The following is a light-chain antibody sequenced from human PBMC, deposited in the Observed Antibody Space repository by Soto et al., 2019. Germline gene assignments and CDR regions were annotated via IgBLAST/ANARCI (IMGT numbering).Light chain of an antibody. CDR1: SSDVGGYNF. CDR2: DVS. Sequence: QSVLTQPASVSGSPGQSITISCTGSSSDVGGYNFVSWYQQYPGKAPKLMVHDVSSRPSGISDRFSGSKSGNTASLTISGLQTEDEADYHCSSYTSSTTFVVFGGGTKVTVL. V-gene: IGLV2-14*01. CDR3: SSYTSSTTFVV. J-gene: IGLJ2*01.